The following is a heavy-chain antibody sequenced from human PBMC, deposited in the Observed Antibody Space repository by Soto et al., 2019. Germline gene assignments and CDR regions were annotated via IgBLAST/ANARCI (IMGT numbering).Heavy chain of an antibody. D-gene: IGHD3-10*01. CDR1: GGTLSDHG. CDR2: TIPVFNTA. V-gene: IGHV1-69*06. J-gene: IGHJ3*02. Sequence: QVQLEQSGAEVKKPGSSVKVSCKASGGTLSDHGVAWLRQAPGQGLEWMGGTIPVFNTAKYAQKFQGRVTVTADKFTNIAYLELSSLRFADNAFYFCARGVYGVGNYYTGPSAFDIWGQGTMVIVSS. CDR3: ARGVYGVGNYYTGPSAFDI.